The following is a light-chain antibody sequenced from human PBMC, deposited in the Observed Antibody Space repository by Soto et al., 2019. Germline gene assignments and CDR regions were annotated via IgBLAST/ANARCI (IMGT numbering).Light chain of an antibody. CDR3: QQSDLLPLT. J-gene: IGKJ4*01. V-gene: IGKV1-33*01. Sequence: IPMTQSPSSLSASIGDRVTITFQASHDITHYLNWYQQRPGEAPKLLIYDASKLESGVPPRFSGRGYGTDFTLTISSLQPYDFATYFCQQSDLLPLTFGGGTKVEI. CDR1: HDITHY. CDR2: DAS.